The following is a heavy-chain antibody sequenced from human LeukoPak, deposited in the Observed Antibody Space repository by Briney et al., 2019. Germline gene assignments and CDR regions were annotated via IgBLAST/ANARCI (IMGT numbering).Heavy chain of an antibody. J-gene: IGHJ4*02. Sequence: GGSLRLSCAASGFTFSTYWMSWVRQAPGKGLEWVANIKKDGSEKYYMDSVKGRFTISRDYAEDSLYLQMNSLRAEDTAVYYCAREGVHCSGRSCFKAYWGQGTQVTVSS. CDR2: IKKDGSEK. D-gene: IGHD2-15*01. CDR3: AREGVHCSGRSCFKAY. V-gene: IGHV3-7*03. CDR1: GFTFSTYW.